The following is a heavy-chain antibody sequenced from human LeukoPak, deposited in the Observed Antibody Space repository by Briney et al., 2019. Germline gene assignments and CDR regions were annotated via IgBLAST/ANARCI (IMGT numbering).Heavy chain of an antibody. J-gene: IGHJ5*02. D-gene: IGHD1-26*01. CDR3: ARVWVGTRYYPWFDP. CDR2: IYTSGST. V-gene: IGHV4-61*02. CDR1: GGSISSGPYY. Sequence: SETLSLTCTVSGGSISSGPYYWNWIRQPAGKGLEWIGRIYTSGSTNYNPSLKSRVTMSVDTSKNQFSLKLSSVTAADTAVYYCARVWVGTRYYPWFDPWGQGTLVTVSS.